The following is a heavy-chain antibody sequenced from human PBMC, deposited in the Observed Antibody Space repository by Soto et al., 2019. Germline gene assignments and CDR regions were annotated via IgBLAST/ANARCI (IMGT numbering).Heavy chain of an antibody. CDR3: LRGVAAASRHTDFDS. Sequence: SETLSLTCDISGGFIDNSHSFWGWVRHPPGKGLEFIGSVYYTGGAYYNPSLKSRVTVSVDTSKNQLSLRVNSVTAADSAVYYCLRGVAAASRHTDFDSWGQGILVTVSS. CDR1: GGFIDNSHSF. J-gene: IGHJ4*02. CDR2: VYYTGGA. D-gene: IGHD3-3*01. V-gene: IGHV4-39*01.